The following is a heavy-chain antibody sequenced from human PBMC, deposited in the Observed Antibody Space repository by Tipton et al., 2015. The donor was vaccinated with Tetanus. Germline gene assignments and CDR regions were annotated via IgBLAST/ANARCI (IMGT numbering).Heavy chain of an antibody. V-gene: IGHV4-30-4*07. CDR2: ISNSGST. D-gene: IGHD3-10*01. CDR3: ARDRGVRGGYYYYHGMDV. CDR1: GALLSTGGYS. J-gene: IGHJ6*02. Sequence: LRLSCAVSGALLSTGGYSWGWIRQPPGQGLEWIGYISNSGSTYYNPSLKSRVTISVDTSQKQISLKVNSVTAADTAVYYCARDRGVRGGYYYYHGMDVWGQGTTVTVSS.